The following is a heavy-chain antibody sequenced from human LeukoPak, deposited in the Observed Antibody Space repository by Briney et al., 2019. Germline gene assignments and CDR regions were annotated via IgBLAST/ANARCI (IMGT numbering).Heavy chain of an antibody. Sequence: PGGSLRLSCAASGFTVSSNYMSWVRQAPGKGLEWVSVIYSGGSTYYADTVKGRSTISRDNSKNTLYLQMNSLRAEDTAVYYCARDLSPGDFWSGPSGGMDVWGQGTTVTVSS. CDR1: GFTVSSNY. J-gene: IGHJ6*02. CDR3: ARDLSPGDFWSGPSGGMDV. D-gene: IGHD3-3*01. V-gene: IGHV3-53*01. CDR2: IYSGGST.